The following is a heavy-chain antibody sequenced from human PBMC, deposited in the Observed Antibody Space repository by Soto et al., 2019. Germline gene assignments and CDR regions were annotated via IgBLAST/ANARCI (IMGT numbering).Heavy chain of an antibody. V-gene: IGHV1-69*13. CDR2: IIPIFGTA. Sequence: EASVKVSCKASGGTFSSYAISCVRQAPGQGLEXMGGIIPIFGTANYAQKFQGRVTITADESTSTAYMELSSLRSEDTAVYYCARDDYYDSSGYYPMGGYFDYWGQGTLVTVSS. CDR3: ARDDYYDSSGYYPMGGYFDY. CDR1: GGTFSSYA. D-gene: IGHD3-22*01. J-gene: IGHJ4*02.